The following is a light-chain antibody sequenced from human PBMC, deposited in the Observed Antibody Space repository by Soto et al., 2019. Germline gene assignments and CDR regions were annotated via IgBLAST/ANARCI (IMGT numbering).Light chain of an antibody. CDR2: QDS. CDR1: KLGDKY. Sequence: SYELTQPPSVSVSPGQTASITCSGDKLGDKYACWYRQKPGQSPVLVIYQDSKRPSGIPERFSGSNSGNTATLTISGTQAMDEADYYCQAWDSSIYVFGTGTKLTVL. J-gene: IGLJ1*01. CDR3: QAWDSSIYV. V-gene: IGLV3-1*01.